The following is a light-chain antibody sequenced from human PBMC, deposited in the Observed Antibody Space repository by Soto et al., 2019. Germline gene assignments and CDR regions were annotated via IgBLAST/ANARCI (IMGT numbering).Light chain of an antibody. CDR1: QSISSW. CDR3: QQYTSYSGT. J-gene: IGKJ1*01. CDR2: KAS. Sequence: DIQMTQSPSTLSASVGDRVTITCRASQSISSWLAWYQQKPGKAPKLLIYKASSLESGVPSRFSGSGSGTEFTLTFSSLQPDDFATYYCQQYTSYSGTFGQGTKVEIK. V-gene: IGKV1-5*03.